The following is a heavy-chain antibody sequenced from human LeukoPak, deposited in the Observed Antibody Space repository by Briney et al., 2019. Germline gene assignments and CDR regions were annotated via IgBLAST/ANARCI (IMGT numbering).Heavy chain of an antibody. J-gene: IGHJ3*01. CDR1: GFTFSYYT. Sequence: GGSLRLSCSASGFTFSYYTMNWVRQAPGRGLEWVSSISSTSTYIHDADSVKGRFTVFRDNANKSLYLQMNSLRAEDTAVYYCARGMRQIDDAFDLWGQGTMVTVSS. CDR2: ISSTSTYI. D-gene: IGHD6-25*01. V-gene: IGHV3-21*01. CDR3: ARGMRQIDDAFDL.